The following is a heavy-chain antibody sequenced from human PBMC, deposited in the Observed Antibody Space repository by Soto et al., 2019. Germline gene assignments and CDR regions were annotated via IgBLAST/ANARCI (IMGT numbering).Heavy chain of an antibody. CDR1: GFTFSSYS. CDR3: VTDTSMVDVDS. D-gene: IGHD5-18*01. V-gene: IGHV3-64D*06. J-gene: IGHJ4*02. CDR2: ISSSGGST. Sequence: GGSLRLSCSASGFTFSSYSMDWVRQAPGKGLEYVSAISSSGGSTYYADSVRGRFSISRDNFKNTLYLQMSRLRAEDTAVYYCVTDTSMVDVDSWGQGTLVTVS.